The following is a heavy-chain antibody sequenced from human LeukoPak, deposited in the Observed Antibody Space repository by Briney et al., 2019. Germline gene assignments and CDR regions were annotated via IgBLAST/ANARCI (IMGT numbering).Heavy chain of an antibody. CDR3: ARDVSGWYGPDY. CDR1: GFTFSSYG. Sequence: PGGSLRLSCAASGFTFSSYGMHWVRQAPGKGLEWVAVIWYDGSNKYYADSVKGRFTISRDNSKNTLYLQMNSLRAEDTAVYYCARDVSGWYGPDYWGQGTLVTVS. D-gene: IGHD6-19*01. V-gene: IGHV3-33*01. J-gene: IGHJ4*02. CDR2: IWYDGSNK.